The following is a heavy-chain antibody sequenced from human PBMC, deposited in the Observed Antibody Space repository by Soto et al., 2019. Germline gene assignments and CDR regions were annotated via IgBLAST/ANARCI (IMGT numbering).Heavy chain of an antibody. Sequence: ASVKVSCKASGYTFTSYAMHWVRQAPGQRLEWMGWINAGNGNTKYSQKFQGRVTITRDTSASTAYMELSSLRSEDTAVYYCARGPNYSNYIAYYYGMEVWGQGTTVTV. CDR1: GYTFTSYA. CDR3: ARGPNYSNYIAYYYGMEV. CDR2: INAGNGNT. V-gene: IGHV1-3*01. J-gene: IGHJ6*02. D-gene: IGHD4-4*01.